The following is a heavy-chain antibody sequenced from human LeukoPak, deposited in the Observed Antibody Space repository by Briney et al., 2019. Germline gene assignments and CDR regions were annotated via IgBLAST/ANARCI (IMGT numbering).Heavy chain of an antibody. J-gene: IGHJ6*02. D-gene: IGHD2-2*01. V-gene: IGHV1-8*03. CDR1: GYTFTSYD. Sequence: ASVKVSCKASGYTFTSYDINWVRQATGQGLEWMGWMNPNSGDTGYAQKFQGRVTITRNTSISTAYMELSSLRSEDTAVYYCAADWVPGHGVDVWGRGTTVTVSS. CDR3: AADWVPGHGVDV. CDR2: MNPNSGDT.